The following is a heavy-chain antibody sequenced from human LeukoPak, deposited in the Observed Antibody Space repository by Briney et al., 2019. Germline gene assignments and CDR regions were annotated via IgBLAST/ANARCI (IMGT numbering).Heavy chain of an antibody. CDR3: ARGAIRYFDWLLLPTDYYGMDV. CDR2: MNPNSGNT. CDR1: GYTFTSYD. Sequence: ASVKVSCKASGYTFTSYDINWVRQAAGQGLEWMGGMNPNSGNTGYAQKFQGRVTMTRNTSISTAYMELSSLRSEDTAVYYYARGAIRYFDWLLLPTDYYGMDVWGQGTTVTVSS. V-gene: IGHV1-8*01. D-gene: IGHD3-9*01. J-gene: IGHJ6*02.